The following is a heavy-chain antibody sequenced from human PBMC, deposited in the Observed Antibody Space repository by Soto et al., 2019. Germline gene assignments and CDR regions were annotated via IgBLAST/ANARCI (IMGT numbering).Heavy chain of an antibody. CDR2: ISGSGDNT. D-gene: IGHD2-2*01. J-gene: IGHJ4*02. CDR1: GFIFSTDA. CDR3: AKSPRRGYEPPWDY. Sequence: EVQLLESGGRLVQPGGSLRLSCAASGFIFSTDALNWIRQAPGKGLEWVSGISGSGDNTYYADSVKGRFTISRDNSKNTLYLQMNYVRVEDTAVYYCAKSPRRGYEPPWDYWDQGTLVTVSS. V-gene: IGHV3-23*01.